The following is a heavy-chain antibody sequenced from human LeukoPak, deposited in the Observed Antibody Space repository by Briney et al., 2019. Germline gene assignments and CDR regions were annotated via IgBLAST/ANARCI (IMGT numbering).Heavy chain of an antibody. CDR2: IIPIFGTA. CDR1: GGTFSSYA. CDR3: AVDIAVAGHFDY. J-gene: IGHJ4*02. V-gene: IGHV1-69*05. D-gene: IGHD6-19*01. Sequence: SVKVSCKASGGTFSSYAISWVRQAPGQGLEWMGGIIPIFGTANYAQKFQGRVTITTGESTSTAYMELSSLRSEDTAVYYCAVDIAVAGHFDYWGQGTLVTVSS.